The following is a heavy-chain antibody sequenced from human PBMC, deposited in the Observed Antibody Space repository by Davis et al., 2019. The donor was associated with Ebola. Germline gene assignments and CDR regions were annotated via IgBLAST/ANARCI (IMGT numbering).Heavy chain of an antibody. V-gene: IGHV4-34*01. CDR2: INHSGST. D-gene: IGHD5-12*01. Sequence: AGSLRLSCAVYGGSFSGYYWSWIRQPPGKGLEWIGEINHSGSTNYNPSLKSRVTISVDTSKNQFSLKLSSVTAADTAVYYCARLRGYSGYALDYWGQGTLVTVSS. CDR3: ARLRGYSGYALDY. CDR1: GGSFSGYY. J-gene: IGHJ4*02.